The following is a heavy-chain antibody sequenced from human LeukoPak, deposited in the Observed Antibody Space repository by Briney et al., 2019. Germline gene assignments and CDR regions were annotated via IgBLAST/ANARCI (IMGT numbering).Heavy chain of an antibody. CDR2: IIPILGIA. V-gene: IGHV1-69*04. Sequence: SVTVSCTASGGTFSSYAISWVRQAPGQGLEWMGRIIPILGIANYAQKFQGRVTITADKSTSTAYMELSSLRSEDTAVYYCATEVGDCSGGSCYHAFDIWGQGTMVTVSS. CDR3: ATEVGDCSGGSCYHAFDI. D-gene: IGHD2-15*01. CDR1: GGTFSSYA. J-gene: IGHJ3*02.